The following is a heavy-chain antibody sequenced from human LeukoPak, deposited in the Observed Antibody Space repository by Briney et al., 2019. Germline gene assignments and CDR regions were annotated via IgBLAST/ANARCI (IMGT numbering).Heavy chain of an antibody. CDR2: IYYSGST. D-gene: IGHD3-3*01. CDR3: ATGTIFGVLLQ. J-gene: IGHJ4*02. CDR1: GGSVSSSGSF. V-gene: IGHV4-39*01. Sequence: SGTLSLTCTVSGGSVSSSGSFWGWIRQPPGKGLEWISTIYYSGSTYFNPSLKRRVTISVDTSKNQFSLKVTSVTAADTAVYYCATGTIFGVLLQWGQGTVVTVSS.